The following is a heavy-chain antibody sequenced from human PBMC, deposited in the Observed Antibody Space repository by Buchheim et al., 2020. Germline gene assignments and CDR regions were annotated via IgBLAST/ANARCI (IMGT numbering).Heavy chain of an antibody. Sequence: QVQLVESGGGVVQPGRSLRLSCAASGFTFSSYGMHWVRQAPGKGLEWVAVISSDGSNKYYADSVKGRFTISRDNSKNTLYLQMNSLRAEDTAVYYCAKDGVGKYCTNGGCYIQDYWGQGTL. V-gene: IGHV3-30*18. J-gene: IGHJ4*02. CDR2: ISSDGSNK. CDR3: AKDGVGKYCTNGGCYIQDY. CDR1: GFTFSSYG. D-gene: IGHD2-8*01.